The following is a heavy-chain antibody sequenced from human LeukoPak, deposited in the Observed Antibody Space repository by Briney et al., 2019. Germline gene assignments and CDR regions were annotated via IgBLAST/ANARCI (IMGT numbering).Heavy chain of an antibody. J-gene: IGHJ4*02. CDR1: GFTFSSDS. CDR3: ARWDIPTADIDY. V-gene: IGHV3-33*01. Sequence: GWSLRLYCAAAGFTFSSDSMHRFGQAPGKGQEWVAVIRFDESHRYYADSVKGRFTISRDNSKNTLFLQMNSLRAEDTALYYCARWDIPTADIDYWGQGTLVTVSS. CDR2: IRFDESHR. D-gene: IGHD6-13*01.